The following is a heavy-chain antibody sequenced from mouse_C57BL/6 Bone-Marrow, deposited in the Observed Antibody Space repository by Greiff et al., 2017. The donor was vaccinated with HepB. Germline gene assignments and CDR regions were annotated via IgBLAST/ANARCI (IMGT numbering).Heavy chain of an antibody. J-gene: IGHJ3*01. CDR1: GYAFSSYW. CDR2: IYPGDGDT. V-gene: IGHV1-80*01. CDR3: ARSGYYGSSLAWFAY. Sequence: VQLQQSGAELVKPGASVKISCKASGYAFSSYWMNWVKQRPGKGLEWIGQIYPGDGDTNYNGKFKGKATLTADKSSSTAYMQLSSLTSEDSAVYFCARSGYYGSSLAWFAYWGQGTLVTVSA. D-gene: IGHD1-1*01.